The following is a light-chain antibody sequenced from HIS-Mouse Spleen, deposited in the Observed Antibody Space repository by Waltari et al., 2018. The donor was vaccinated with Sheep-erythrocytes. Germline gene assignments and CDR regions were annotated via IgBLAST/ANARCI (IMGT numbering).Light chain of an antibody. Sequence: DILMTQSPASLAVSLAERATINCKASQSVSDSPNIKNYLAWYQQKPGQPPKLLIYWASTRESGVPDRFSGSGSGTDFTLTISSLQAEDVAVYYCQQYYSTPLTFGGGTKVEIK. V-gene: IGKV4-1*01. J-gene: IGKJ4*01. CDR1: QSVSDSPNIKNY. CDR3: QQYYSTPLT. CDR2: WAS.